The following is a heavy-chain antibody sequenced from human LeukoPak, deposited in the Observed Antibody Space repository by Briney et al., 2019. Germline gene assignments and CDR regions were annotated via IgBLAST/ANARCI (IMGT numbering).Heavy chain of an antibody. CDR2: IRSKANSYAT. Sequence: GGSLRLSCAASGFTFSGSAMHWVRQASGEGLEWVGRIRSKANSYATAYAASVKGRFTISRDDSKNTAYLQMNSLKTEDTAVYYCTRQSGDSSSGYFDYWGQGTLVTVSS. V-gene: IGHV3-73*01. D-gene: IGHD6-6*01. CDR1: GFTFSGSA. CDR3: TRQSGDSSSGYFDY. J-gene: IGHJ4*02.